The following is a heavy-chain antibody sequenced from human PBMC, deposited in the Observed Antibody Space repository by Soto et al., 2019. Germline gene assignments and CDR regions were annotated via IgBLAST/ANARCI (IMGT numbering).Heavy chain of an antibody. CDR1: GASITGYNW. Sequence: QVQLQESGPGLVKPSGTLSLTCAVSGASITGYNWWTWVRQPPGEGLEWIGEIYHSGGTSYNPSLKSRVTMSVDKANNPFSLNLRSVTAADTAVYYCVRGIVVPARRFDPWGQGIPVTVSS. J-gene: IGHJ5*02. CDR2: IYHSGGT. D-gene: IGHD2-2*01. CDR3: VRGIVVPARRFDP. V-gene: IGHV4-4*02.